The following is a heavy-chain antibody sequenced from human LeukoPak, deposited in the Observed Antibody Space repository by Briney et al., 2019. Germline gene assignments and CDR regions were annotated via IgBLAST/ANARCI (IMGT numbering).Heavy chain of an antibody. CDR3: ARPGYDTLTGYYSNPYFDY. CDR1: GYTFTGYY. Sequence: GASVKVSCKASGYTFTGYYMHWVRQAPGQGREGMGWINPNSGGTNYAQKFQGRVTMTRDTSISTAYMELSRLRSDDTAVYYCARPGYDTLTGYYSNPYFDYWGQGTLVTVSS. J-gene: IGHJ4*02. D-gene: IGHD3-9*01. CDR2: INPNSGGT. V-gene: IGHV1-2*02.